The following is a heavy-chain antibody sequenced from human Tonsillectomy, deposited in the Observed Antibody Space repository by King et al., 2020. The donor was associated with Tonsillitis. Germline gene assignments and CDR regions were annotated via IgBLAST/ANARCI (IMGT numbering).Heavy chain of an antibody. V-gene: IGHV3-64*05. Sequence: VQLVQSGGGLVQPGGSLRLACSASGFTFSYYTMHWVRQAPGKGLEYVSALSRNGGSKYYADSVKGRFTISRDDSKNTLYVQMSSLRAEDTAVYYCVKLTYDSSAYPFWGQGTLVTVSS. D-gene: IGHD3-22*01. J-gene: IGHJ4*02. CDR3: VKLTYDSSAYPF. CDR1: GFTFSYYT. CDR2: LSRNGGSK.